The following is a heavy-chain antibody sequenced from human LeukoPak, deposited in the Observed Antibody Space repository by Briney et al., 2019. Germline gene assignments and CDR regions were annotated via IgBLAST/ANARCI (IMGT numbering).Heavy chain of an antibody. CDR1: GFAFSSYG. D-gene: IGHD3-3*01. CDR3: AKVPQKVSAIF. Sequence: GGSLRLSCAASGFAFSSYGMHWVRQAPGKGLEWVAVIWFDGSNKYYADSVKGRFTISRDNSRNTLNLQMNSLRAEDTAVYYCAKVPQKVSAIFWGQGTLVTVSS. V-gene: IGHV3-33*06. J-gene: IGHJ4*02. CDR2: IWFDGSNK.